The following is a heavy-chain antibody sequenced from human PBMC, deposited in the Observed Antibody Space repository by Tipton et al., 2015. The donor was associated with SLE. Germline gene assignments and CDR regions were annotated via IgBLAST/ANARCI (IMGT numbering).Heavy chain of an antibody. CDR2: IYCSGST. D-gene: IGHD1-26*01. CDR3: ASTYRGSGSEGWFDP. Sequence: TLSLTCTVSGGSVSSGSYYWSWIRQPPGKGLEWIGSIYCSGSTYYNPSLKSRVTISVDTSKNQFSLKLSSVTAADTAVYYCASTYRGSGSEGWFDPWGQGTLVTVSS. CDR1: GGSVSSGSYY. J-gene: IGHJ5*02. V-gene: IGHV4-39*07.